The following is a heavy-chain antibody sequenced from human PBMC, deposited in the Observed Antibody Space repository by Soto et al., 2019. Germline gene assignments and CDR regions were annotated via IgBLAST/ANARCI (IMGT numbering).Heavy chain of an antibody. Sequence: SETLSLTCTVSGGSISSYYWSWIRQPPGKGLEWIGYIYYSGSTNYNPSLKSRVTISVDTSKNQFSLKLSSVTAADTAVYYCARLPIAAAGTNFDYWGQGTLVTVSS. CDR1: GGSISSYY. CDR2: IYYSGST. CDR3: ARLPIAAAGTNFDY. D-gene: IGHD6-13*01. V-gene: IGHV4-59*01. J-gene: IGHJ4*02.